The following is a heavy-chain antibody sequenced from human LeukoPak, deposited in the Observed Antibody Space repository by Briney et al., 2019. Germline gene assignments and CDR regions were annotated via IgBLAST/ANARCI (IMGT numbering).Heavy chain of an antibody. CDR1: GFAFNYAW. D-gene: IGHD4/OR15-4a*01. J-gene: IGHJ4*02. Sequence: LAGGSLRLSCAASGFAFNYAWVSWVRQAPGKGLEWVANIKQDGNEKYYADSVKGRFTISRDNGKNSLDLQMNSLRADDTAVYYCARDTLGEGEDANYAVYYFDYWGQGTVVTVSS. CDR3: ARDTLGEGEDANYAVYYFDY. V-gene: IGHV3-7*01. CDR2: IKQDGNEK.